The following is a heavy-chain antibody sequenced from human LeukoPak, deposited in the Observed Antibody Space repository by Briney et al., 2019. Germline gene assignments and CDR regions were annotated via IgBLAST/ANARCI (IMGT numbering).Heavy chain of an antibody. D-gene: IGHD5-24*01. Sequence: GGSLRLSCAASGFTFSDYSMSWVRQARGRGLEWVAAVGHNAAGTYYADSVKGRFTISRDNSRNTMYLQMNSLTAEDTAVYYCAKACLVATTPGRGMDVWGQGTTVAVSS. J-gene: IGHJ6*02. CDR2: VGHNAAGT. CDR1: GFTFSDYS. CDR3: AKACLVATTPGRGMDV. V-gene: IGHV3-23*01.